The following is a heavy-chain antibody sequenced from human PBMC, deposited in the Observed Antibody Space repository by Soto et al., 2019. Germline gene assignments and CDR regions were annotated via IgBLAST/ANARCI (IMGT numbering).Heavy chain of an antibody. J-gene: IGHJ4*02. Sequence: EVQLVESGGGLVQPGGSLRLSCAASGFTFSSYWMHWVRQAPGKGLVWVSRINSDGSSTSYADSVKGRFTISRDNAKKTLYLPMNRLGAEDTAVYCCAVAVAGPTAIGYWGQGTLVTVSS. CDR2: INSDGSST. CDR1: GFTFSSYW. D-gene: IGHD6-19*01. V-gene: IGHV3-74*01. CDR3: AVAVAGPTAIGY.